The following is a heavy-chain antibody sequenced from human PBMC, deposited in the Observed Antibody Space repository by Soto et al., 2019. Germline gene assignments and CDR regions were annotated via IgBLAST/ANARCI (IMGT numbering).Heavy chain of an antibody. V-gene: IGHV3-33*01. J-gene: IGHJ6*02. D-gene: IGHD2-2*02. CDR1: GFTFSSYG. Sequence: QVQLVESGGGVVQPGRSLRLSCAASGFTFSSYGMHWVRQAPGKGLEWVAVIWYDGSNKYYADSVKGRFTISRDNSKNTLYLQINRLRHEDTAVYYCAREGGIVGVPAAIEGWGYGMDVSGQGTTVTVSS. CDR3: AREGGIVGVPAAIEGWGYGMDV. CDR2: IWYDGSNK.